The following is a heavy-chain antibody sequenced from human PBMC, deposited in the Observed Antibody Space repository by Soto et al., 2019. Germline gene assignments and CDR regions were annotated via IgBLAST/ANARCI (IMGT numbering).Heavy chain of an antibody. D-gene: IGHD1-1*01. CDR1: GYTFTSYA. CDR2: INAGNGNT. Sequence: QVQLVQSGAEVKKPGASVKVSCKASGYTFTSYAMHWVRQAPGQRLEWMGWINAGNGNTKYSQKFQGRVTITRDTSASTAYMELSSLRSEDTAVYYCARSGNEYNHFDYWGQGTLVTVSS. CDR3: ARSGNEYNHFDY. J-gene: IGHJ4*02. V-gene: IGHV1-3*01.